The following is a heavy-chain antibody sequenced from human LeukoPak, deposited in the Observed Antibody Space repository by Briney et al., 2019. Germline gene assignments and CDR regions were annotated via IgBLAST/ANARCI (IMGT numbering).Heavy chain of an antibody. V-gene: IGHV1-46*01. Sequence: GASVKVPCKDSGGTFSSYSINWVRQAPGQGLEWMGIINPSGGSTSYAQKFQGRVTMTRDMSTSTVYMELSSLRSEDTAVYYCARVQTWGSYRYTGAFDIWGQGTMVTVSS. CDR3: ARVQTWGSYRYTGAFDI. D-gene: IGHD3-16*02. J-gene: IGHJ3*02. CDR2: INPSGGST. CDR1: GGTFSSYS.